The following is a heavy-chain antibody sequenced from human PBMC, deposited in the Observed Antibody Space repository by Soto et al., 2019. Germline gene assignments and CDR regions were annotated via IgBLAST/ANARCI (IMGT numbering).Heavy chain of an antibody. Sequence: SVKVSCKASGGTFSSYTISWVRQAPGQGLEWMGRIIPILGIANYAQKFQGRVTITADKSTSTAYMELSSLRSEDTAVYYCARGHCSSTSCYRAVDYWGQGTLVTVSS. V-gene: IGHV1-69*02. CDR1: GGTFSSYT. CDR3: ARGHCSSTSCYRAVDY. CDR2: IIPILGIA. D-gene: IGHD2-2*01. J-gene: IGHJ4*02.